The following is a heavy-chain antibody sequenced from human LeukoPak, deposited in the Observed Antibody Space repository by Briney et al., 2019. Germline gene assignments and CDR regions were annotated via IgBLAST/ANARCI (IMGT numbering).Heavy chain of an antibody. CDR3: ARGMMEWRNAFDI. J-gene: IGHJ3*02. CDR1: GFTFSSHW. V-gene: IGHV3-74*01. Sequence: GGSLRLSCDTSGFTFSSHWMHWVRQAPGKGLVWVSRISADGSSTYYAGSVKGRFTISRDHAQNTLYLQMDSLRVEDTAVYYCARGMMEWRNAFDIWGQGTMVTVSS. D-gene: IGHD3-3*01. CDR2: ISADGSST.